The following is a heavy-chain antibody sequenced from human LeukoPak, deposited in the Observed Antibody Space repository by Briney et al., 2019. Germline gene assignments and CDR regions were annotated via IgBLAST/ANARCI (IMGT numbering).Heavy chain of an antibody. CDR2: IWYDGSNK. CDR1: GFTFSSYG. J-gene: IGHJ4*02. D-gene: IGHD6-13*01. Sequence: GGSLRPSCAASGFTFSSYGMHWVRQAPGKGLEWVAVIWYDGSNKYYADSVKGRFTISRDNSKNTLYLQMNSLRAGDTAVYYCARDRAAAAGIRQGTFYYWGQGTLVTVSS. CDR3: ARDRAAAAGIRQGTFYY. V-gene: IGHV3-33*01.